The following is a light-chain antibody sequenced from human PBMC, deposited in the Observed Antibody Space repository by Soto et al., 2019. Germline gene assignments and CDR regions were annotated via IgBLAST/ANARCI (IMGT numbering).Light chain of an antibody. V-gene: IGKV3-20*01. CDR2: HTP. CDR1: QSITSSY. Sequence: EIVLTQSPGTLSLSPGERATLSCRASQSITSSYLAWYQEKPRQAPRLLIYHTPTRATGIPDRFSGSGSGTDFTLIINRLEPEDFAVYYCQQYDTFPYTFGQGTKLEI. J-gene: IGKJ2*01. CDR3: QQYDTFPYT.